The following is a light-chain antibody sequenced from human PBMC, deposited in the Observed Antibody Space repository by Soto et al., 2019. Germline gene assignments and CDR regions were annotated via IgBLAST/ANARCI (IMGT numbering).Light chain of an antibody. CDR1: QSVTSNY. J-gene: IGKJ1*01. CDR2: DAS. V-gene: IGKV3-20*01. CDR3: QQYGSSVWT. Sequence: EIVLTQSPGTLSLSPGERATLSCRASQSVTSNYLAWYQQKPGQAPRLLLYDASNRATGIPDRFSGSGSGTDFSLTINRLEPEDFAVYYCQQYGSSVWTFGQGTRVELK.